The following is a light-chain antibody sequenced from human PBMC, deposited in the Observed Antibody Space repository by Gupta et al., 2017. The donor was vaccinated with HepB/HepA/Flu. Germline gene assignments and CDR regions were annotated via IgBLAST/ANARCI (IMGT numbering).Light chain of an antibody. V-gene: IGLV8-61*01. CDR2: STN. CDR1: SGSVSTNYN. J-gene: IGLJ2*01. CDR3: ALHSVMGIWV. Sequence: VVTPEPSFSVSPGGTVTLTCVLSSGSVSTNYNPTWFQQTPGQPPRPLMYSTNTRSAGVPDRFSGSISGNTAALTITGAQARDESDYYCALHSVMGIWVFGGGTKLTVL.